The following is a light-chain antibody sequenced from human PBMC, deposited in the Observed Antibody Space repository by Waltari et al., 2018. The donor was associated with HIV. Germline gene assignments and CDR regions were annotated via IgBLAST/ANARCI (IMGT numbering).Light chain of an antibody. CDR1: QSLSSKF. Sequence: EIVLTQSPDTLSLSAGQRATLPCRASQSLSSKFLAWYQQRPGQAPRLLISGTSDRATGIPDRFSGSGSGTDFTLTISRLEPEDSAVYHCQQYDKSLTFGQGTKLEI. CDR2: GTS. V-gene: IGKV3-20*01. CDR3: QQYDKSLT. J-gene: IGKJ2*01.